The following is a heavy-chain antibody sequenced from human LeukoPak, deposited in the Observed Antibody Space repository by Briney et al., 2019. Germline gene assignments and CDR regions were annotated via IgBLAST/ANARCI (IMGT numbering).Heavy chain of an antibody. CDR1: GYSFTYYW. Sequence: GESLKISCKGSGYSFTYYWIGLVRQMPGKGLEWMRIIYPGDSDTRYSPSFQGQVTISADKSISTAYLQWSSLKASDTAMYYCARTVVVTADFDYWGQGTLVTVSS. J-gene: IGHJ4*02. CDR3: ARTVVVTADFDY. CDR2: IYPGDSDT. V-gene: IGHV5-51*01. D-gene: IGHD2-21*02.